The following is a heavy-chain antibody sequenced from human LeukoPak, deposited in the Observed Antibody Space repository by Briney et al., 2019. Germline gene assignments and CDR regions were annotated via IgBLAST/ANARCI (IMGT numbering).Heavy chain of an antibody. Sequence: PGGSLRLSCAASGFTFSSYGMHWVRQAPGKGLEWVAVISYDGSNKYYADSVKGRFTISRDNSKNTLYLQMNSLRAEDTAVYYCAKLDSSGYHPYFDYWGQGTLVTVSS. V-gene: IGHV3-30*18. CDR3: AKLDSSGYHPYFDY. D-gene: IGHD3-22*01. CDR1: GFTFSSYG. CDR2: ISYDGSNK. J-gene: IGHJ4*02.